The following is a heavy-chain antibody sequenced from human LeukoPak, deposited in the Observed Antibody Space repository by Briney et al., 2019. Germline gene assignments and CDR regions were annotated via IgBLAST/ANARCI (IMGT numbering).Heavy chain of an antibody. V-gene: IGHV3-21*01. J-gene: IGHJ4*02. CDR2: ISSGSRYI. CDR1: GFTFSSYS. Sequence: GGSLRLSCAASGFTFSSYSMNWVRQAPGKGLEWVSSISSGSRYIYYADSVKGRFTIYRDDAKNSLYLQVDSLRAEDTALFYCARGRYYGSGTYYGLGDYWGQGTLVTVSS. D-gene: IGHD3-10*01. CDR3: ARGRYYGSGTYYGLGDY.